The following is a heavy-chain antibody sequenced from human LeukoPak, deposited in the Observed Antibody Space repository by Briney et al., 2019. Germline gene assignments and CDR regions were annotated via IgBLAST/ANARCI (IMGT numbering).Heavy chain of an antibody. Sequence: PGGSLRLSCAASGFTFSSYAMSWVRQAPGKGLEWVAVISYDGSNKYYADSVKGRFTISRDNSKNTLYLQMNSLRAEDTAVYYCARVYPPGPIRFLEWLPESYFDYWGQGTLVTVSS. J-gene: IGHJ4*02. CDR1: GFTFSSYA. V-gene: IGHV3-30-3*01. CDR2: ISYDGSNK. D-gene: IGHD3-3*01. CDR3: ARVYPPGPIRFLEWLPESYFDY.